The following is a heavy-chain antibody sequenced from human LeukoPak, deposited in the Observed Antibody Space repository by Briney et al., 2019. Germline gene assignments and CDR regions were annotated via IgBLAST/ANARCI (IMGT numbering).Heavy chain of an antibody. CDR1: GFTFSSYA. Sequence: GGSLRLSCAASGFTFSSYAMSWVRQAPGKGLEWVSAISGSGGSTYYADSVKGRFTISRDNAKNSLYLQMNSLRDEDTAVYYCARGYDYGDYWGQGTLVTVSS. D-gene: IGHD2-15*01. J-gene: IGHJ4*02. CDR3: ARGYDYGDY. CDR2: ISGSGGST. V-gene: IGHV3-23*01.